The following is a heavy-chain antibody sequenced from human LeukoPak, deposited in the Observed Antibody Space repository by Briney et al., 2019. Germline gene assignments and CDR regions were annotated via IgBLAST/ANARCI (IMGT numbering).Heavy chain of an antibody. CDR1: GYTFTGYY. CDR3: ARGGLDTAMVMYYYYYYMDV. V-gene: IGHV1-2*02. CDR2: INPNSGGT. Sequence: ASVKVSCKASGYTFTGYYMHWVRQAPEQGLEWMGWINPNSGGTNYAQKFQGRVTMTRDTSISTAYMELSRLRSDDTAVYYCARGGLDTAMVMYYYYYYMDVWGKGATVTVSS. J-gene: IGHJ6*03. D-gene: IGHD5-18*01.